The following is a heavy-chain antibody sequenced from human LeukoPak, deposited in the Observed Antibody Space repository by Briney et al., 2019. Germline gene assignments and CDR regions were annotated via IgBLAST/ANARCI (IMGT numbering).Heavy chain of an antibody. Sequence: PGGSLRLSCAASGFTFSTYWMSWVRQAPGKGLEWVANIKQDGSEKYYVDSVKGRFTISRDNAKNSLYLQMNSLRAEDMAVYYCARDRHDYTHYFDYWGQGTLVTVSS. CDR1: GFTFSTYW. V-gene: IGHV3-7*01. J-gene: IGHJ4*02. CDR3: ARDRHDYTHYFDY. D-gene: IGHD4-11*01. CDR2: IKQDGSEK.